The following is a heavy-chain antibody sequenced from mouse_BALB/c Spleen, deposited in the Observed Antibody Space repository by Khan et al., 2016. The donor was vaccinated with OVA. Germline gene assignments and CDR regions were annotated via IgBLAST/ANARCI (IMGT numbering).Heavy chain of an antibody. Sequence: QVQLQQSGAELARPGASVKMSCKASGYTFTSYTIHWIKERPGQGLEWIGNINPSNGYTNYNQKFKDKATLTTDKSSTTAYLQLSSLTSDDSAVYNCVRDGAYHRNDGWVAYWGQGTLVTGSA. V-gene: IGHV1-4*01. D-gene: IGHD2-14*01. CDR2: INPSNGYT. CDR3: VRDGAYHRNDGWVAY. CDR1: GYTFTSYT. J-gene: IGHJ3*01.